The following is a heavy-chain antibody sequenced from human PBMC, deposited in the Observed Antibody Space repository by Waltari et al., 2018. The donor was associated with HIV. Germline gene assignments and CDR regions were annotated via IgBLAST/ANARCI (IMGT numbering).Heavy chain of an antibody. Sequence: EVQLVESGGGLVKPGGSLRLSCAASGFTFSSYSMNWVRQAPGKGLEWVSSISSSSSYIYYADSVKGRFTISRDNAKNSLYLQMNSLRAEDTAVYYCARDRWYYGSGSWFDPWGQGTLVTVSS. D-gene: IGHD3-10*01. CDR1: GFTFSSYS. CDR2: ISSSSSYI. V-gene: IGHV3-21*01. CDR3: ARDRWYYGSGSWFDP. J-gene: IGHJ5*02.